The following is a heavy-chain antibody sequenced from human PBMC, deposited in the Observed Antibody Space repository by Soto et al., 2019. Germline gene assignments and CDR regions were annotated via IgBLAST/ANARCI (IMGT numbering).Heavy chain of an antibody. V-gene: IGHV4-39*01. CDR2: IYYSGST. J-gene: IGHJ5*02. CDR3: ARGGNYHFIGWFDP. CDR1: GGSISSSSYY. D-gene: IGHD1-7*01. Sequence: SETLSLTCTGSGGSISSSSYYWGWIRQPPGKGLEWIGSIYYSGSTYYNPSLKSRVTISVDTSKNQFSLKLSSVTAADTAVYYCARGGNYHFIGWFDPWGQGTLVTVSS.